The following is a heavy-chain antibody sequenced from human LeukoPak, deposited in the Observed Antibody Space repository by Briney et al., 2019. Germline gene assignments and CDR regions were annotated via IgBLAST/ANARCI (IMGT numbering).Heavy chain of an antibody. Sequence: PGGSLRLSCTASGFTFGDCTINWVRQAPGKGLEWLGLIRRIAYGGTTEYAASVKDRFTFSRDDSKSIAYLQMNSLRAEDTAFYYCTRRAVTMGGSWRRDLDYWGQGTLVTVSS. J-gene: IGHJ4*02. CDR3: TRRAVTMGGSWRRDLDY. CDR2: IRRIAYGGTT. CDR1: GFTFGDCT. D-gene: IGHD6-13*01. V-gene: IGHV3-49*04.